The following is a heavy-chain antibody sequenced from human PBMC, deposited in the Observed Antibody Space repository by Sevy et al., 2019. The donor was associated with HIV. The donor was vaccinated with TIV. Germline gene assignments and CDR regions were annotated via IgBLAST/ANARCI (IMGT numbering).Heavy chain of an antibody. D-gene: IGHD3-22*01. J-gene: IGHJ4*02. Sequence: ASVKVSCKASGYTFTGYYMHWVRQAPGQGLEWMGWINPNSGGTNYAQKFQGRVTMTRDTSISTAYMGLGRLRSDDTAVYYCARAQYYYDSSGYFSFDYWGQGTLVTVSS. CDR1: GYTFTGYY. V-gene: IGHV1-2*02. CDR2: INPNSGGT. CDR3: ARAQYYYDSSGYFSFDY.